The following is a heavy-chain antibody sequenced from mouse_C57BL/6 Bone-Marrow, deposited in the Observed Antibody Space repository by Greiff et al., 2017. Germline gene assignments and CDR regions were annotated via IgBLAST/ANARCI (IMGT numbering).Heavy chain of an antibody. CDR1: GYSITSGYY. D-gene: IGHD1-1*01. CDR2: ISYDGSN. Sequence: EVQLQESGPGLVKPSQSLSLTCSVTGYSITSGYYWNWIRQFPGNKLEWMGYISYDGSNNYNPSLKNRISITRDTSKNQFFLKLNSVTTEDTATYYCARVGPITTVVAPFGDGGQGTTLTVSS. J-gene: IGHJ2*01. CDR3: ARVGPITTVVAPFGD. V-gene: IGHV3-6*01.